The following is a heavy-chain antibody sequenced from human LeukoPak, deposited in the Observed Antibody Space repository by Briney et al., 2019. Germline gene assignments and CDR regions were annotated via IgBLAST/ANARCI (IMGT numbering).Heavy chain of an antibody. D-gene: IGHD5-12*01. CDR3: AREGEIGYDLSDY. CDR1: GYTFTNYY. Sequence: ASVKVSCKASGYTFTNYYMNWVRRAPGQGLEWMGIINPSGGSTSYAQKFQGRVTVTRDTSTSTVYMELSSLRSEDTAMYYCAREGEIGYDLSDYWGQGTLVTVSS. J-gene: IGHJ4*02. CDR2: INPSGGST. V-gene: IGHV1-46*01.